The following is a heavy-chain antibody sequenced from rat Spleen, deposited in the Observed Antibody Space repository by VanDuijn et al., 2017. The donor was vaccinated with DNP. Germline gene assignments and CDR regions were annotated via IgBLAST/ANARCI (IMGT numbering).Heavy chain of an antibody. Sequence: EVKLVESGGGLVQPGRSLKLSCAASGFNFNDYWMGWVRQAPGKGLEWIGEINKDSNIIKYSPSLKDKLTISRDNAQNTLYLQMSKLGSEDTAIYYCAREDSGVDHWGQGVMVTVSS. V-gene: IGHV4-2*01. CDR1: GFNFNDYW. J-gene: IGHJ2*01. CDR2: INKDSNII. D-gene: IGHD4-3*01. CDR3: AREDSGVDH.